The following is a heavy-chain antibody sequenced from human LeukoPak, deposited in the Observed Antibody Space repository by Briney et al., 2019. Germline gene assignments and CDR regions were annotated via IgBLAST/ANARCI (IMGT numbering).Heavy chain of an antibody. Sequence: GGSLRLSCAASGFTFSSYGMHWIRQAPGKGLEWVSAISGSGGSTYYADSVKGRFTISRDNSKNTLYLQMNSLRAEDTAVYYCAKDRIAAAVYYFDYWGQGTLVTVSS. CDR2: ISGSGGST. CDR1: GFTFSSYG. CDR3: AKDRIAAAVYYFDY. D-gene: IGHD6-13*01. V-gene: IGHV3-23*01. J-gene: IGHJ4*02.